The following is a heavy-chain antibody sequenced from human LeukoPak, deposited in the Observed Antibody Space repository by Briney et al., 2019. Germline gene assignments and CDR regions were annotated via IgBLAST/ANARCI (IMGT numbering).Heavy chain of an antibody. V-gene: IGHV3-30*18. CDR3: AKAMDFWSGPNPFYYYYGMDV. CDR2: ISYDGSNK. J-gene: IGHJ6*02. Sequence: GGSLRPSCAASGFTFSSYGMHWVRQAPGKGLEWVAVISYDGSNKYYADSVKGRFTISRDNSKNTLYLQMNSLRAEDTAVYYCAKAMDFWSGPNPFYYYYGMDVWGQGTTVTVSS. D-gene: IGHD3-3*01. CDR1: GFTFSSYG.